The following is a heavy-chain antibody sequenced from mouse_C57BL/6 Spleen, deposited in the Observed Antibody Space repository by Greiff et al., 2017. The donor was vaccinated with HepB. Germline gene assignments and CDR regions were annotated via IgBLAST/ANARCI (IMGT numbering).Heavy chain of an antibody. CDR2: INPSSGYT. Sequence: QVQLQQSGAELAKPGASVKLSCKASGYTFTSYWMHWVNQRPGQGLEWIGYINPSSGYTKYNQKFKDKATLTADKSSSTAYMQLSSLTYEDSAVYDCASPRNGSYAMDYWGQGTSVTVSS. CDR3: ASPRNGSYAMDY. CDR1: GYTFTSYW. V-gene: IGHV1-7*01. J-gene: IGHJ4*01.